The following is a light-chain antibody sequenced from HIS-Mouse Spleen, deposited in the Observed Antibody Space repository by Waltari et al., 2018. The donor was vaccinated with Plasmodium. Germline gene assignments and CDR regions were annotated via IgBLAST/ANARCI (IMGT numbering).Light chain of an antibody. Sequence: QSALTQPASVSGSPGQSITISCTGTSRAVGSYHLVSWYQQHPGKAPKLMIYEGSKRPSGVSNRFSGSKSGNTASLTISGLQAEDEADYYCCSYAGSRVFGGGTKLTVL. J-gene: IGLJ2*01. V-gene: IGLV2-23*01. CDR3: CSYAGSRV. CDR1: SRAVGSYHL. CDR2: EGS.